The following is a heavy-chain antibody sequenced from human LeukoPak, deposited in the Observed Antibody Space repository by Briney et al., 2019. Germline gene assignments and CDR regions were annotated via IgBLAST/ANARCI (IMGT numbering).Heavy chain of an antibody. CDR3: AKDREYQLFYYFDY. V-gene: IGHV3-30*18. D-gene: IGHD2-2*01. Sequence: GSLRLSCAASGFTFSSYGMHWVRQAPGKGLEWVAVISYDGSNKYYADSVKGRFTISRDNSKNTLYLQMNSLRAEDTAVYYCAKDREYQLFYYFDYWGQGTLVTVSS. CDR2: ISYDGSNK. J-gene: IGHJ4*02. CDR1: GFTFSSYG.